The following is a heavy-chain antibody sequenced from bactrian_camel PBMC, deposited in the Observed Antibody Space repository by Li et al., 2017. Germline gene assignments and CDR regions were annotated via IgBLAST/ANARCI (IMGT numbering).Heavy chain of an antibody. CDR2: IDSYRIR. Sequence: HVQLVESGGGSVQAGGSLTLSCKASSYMCNTYCMAWFRQAPGKEREAIAHIDSYRIRTYADSVKGRFTMARDNAKNMLYLQMNSLKTEDSAVYYCARTLQSGCGQWFYYGMDYWGKGTQVTV. J-gene: IGHJ7*01. V-gene: IGHV3S53*01. D-gene: IGHD2*01. CDR1: SYMCNTYC.